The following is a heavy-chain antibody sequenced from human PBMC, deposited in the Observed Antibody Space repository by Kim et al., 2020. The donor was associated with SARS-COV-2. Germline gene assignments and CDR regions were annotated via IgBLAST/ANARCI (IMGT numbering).Heavy chain of an antibody. D-gene: IGHD2-21*01. CDR3: ARGLIGPDY. Sequence: GGSLRLSCAASGFTFSGHWMHWVRQVTGEGLVWVSRINNDGSDTTYADSVKGRFTGSRDNAKNTLYLQMNSLRVEDTAVYYCARGLIGPDYWGQGTLVTVSS. CDR1: GFTFSGHW. J-gene: IGHJ4*02. CDR2: INNDGSDT. V-gene: IGHV3-74*03.